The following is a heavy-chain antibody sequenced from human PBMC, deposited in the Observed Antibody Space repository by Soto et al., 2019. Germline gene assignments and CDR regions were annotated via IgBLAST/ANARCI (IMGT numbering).Heavy chain of an antibody. V-gene: IGHV3-33*08. D-gene: IGHD3-10*01. CDR1: GFTFSGYA. J-gene: IGHJ4*02. Sequence: PGGSLRLSCAASGFTFSGYAVHWVRQAPGKGLEWVAVIWYDGSNKYYADSVKGRFTISRDNSKNTLYLQMNSLRAEDTAVYYCAREALRGLFDYWGQGTLVTVSS. CDR3: AREALRGLFDY. CDR2: IWYDGSNK.